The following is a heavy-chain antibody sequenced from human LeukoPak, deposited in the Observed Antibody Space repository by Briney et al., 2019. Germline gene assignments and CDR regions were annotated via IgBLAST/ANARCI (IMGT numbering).Heavy chain of an antibody. D-gene: IGHD3-10*01. J-gene: IGHJ4*02. CDR3: ARSLTMVRGYDY. Sequence: GGSLRLSCEASGFSFSRYDIHWVRQIPGKGLEWVTLIQYDGRIKYYAESVKGRFTISRDNSKNTVYLQMKSLRGDDTAMYYCARSLTMVRGYDYWGQGTLITVSS. CDR1: GFSFSRYD. CDR2: IQYDGRIK. V-gene: IGHV3-30*02.